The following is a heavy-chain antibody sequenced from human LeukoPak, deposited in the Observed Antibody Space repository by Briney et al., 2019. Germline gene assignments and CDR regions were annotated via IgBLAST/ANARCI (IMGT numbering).Heavy chain of an antibody. D-gene: IGHD6-6*01. J-gene: IGHJ5*02. CDR3: AKTGPEYSSSWWFDP. V-gene: IGHV3-7*01. CDR1: GFTFSTYW. Sequence: PGGSLRLSCSASGFTFSTYWMSWVRQAPGKGLEWVANMRRDGNEIYYLDSVRGRFTISRDNAKNSLYLQMNSLRAEDTAVYYCAKTGPEYSSSWWFDPWGQGTLVTVSS. CDR2: MRRDGNEI.